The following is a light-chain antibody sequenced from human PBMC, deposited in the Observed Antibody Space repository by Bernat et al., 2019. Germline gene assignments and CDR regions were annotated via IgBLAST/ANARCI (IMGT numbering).Light chain of an antibody. Sequence: QSALTQPPSASGSPGQSVTISCTGTSSDVGGYNYVSWYQQHPGKAPKLMIYGVSKRPSGVSNRFSGSKSGNTASLTISGLQAEDEADYYCSSYTSSSTLFGGGTKLTVL. V-gene: IGLV2-14*01. J-gene: IGLJ2*01. CDR3: SSYTSSSTL. CDR1: SSDVGGYNY. CDR2: GVS.